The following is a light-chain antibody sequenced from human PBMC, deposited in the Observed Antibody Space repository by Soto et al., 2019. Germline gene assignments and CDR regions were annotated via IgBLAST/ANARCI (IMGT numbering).Light chain of an antibody. CDR2: DAS. CDR3: QQYNTYPLT. J-gene: IGKJ4*01. Sequence: DIQMTQSPSTLSASVGDRVTITCRARQTISNWLAWYQQKPGKAPKVLIFDASTLDGGVPSRFSGRRSGTDFTLTISSLQPSDFATYYCQQYNTYPLTFGGGTKVEI. V-gene: IGKV1-5*01. CDR1: QTISNW.